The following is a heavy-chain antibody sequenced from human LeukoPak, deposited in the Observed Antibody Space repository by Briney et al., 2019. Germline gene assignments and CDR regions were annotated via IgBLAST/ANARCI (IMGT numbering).Heavy chain of an antibody. CDR1: GYTFTGYY. J-gene: IGHJ4*02. Sequence: ASVKVSCKASGYTFTGYYMHWVRQAPGQGLEWMGWINPNSGGTNYAQKFQGRVTMTRDTSISTAYMELSRLRSEDTAVYYCARRRFCSLRYCSGGSCYCPFDYWGQGTLVTVSS. CDR3: ARRRFCSLRYCSGGSCYCPFDY. V-gene: IGHV1-2*02. CDR2: INPNSGGT. D-gene: IGHD2-15*01.